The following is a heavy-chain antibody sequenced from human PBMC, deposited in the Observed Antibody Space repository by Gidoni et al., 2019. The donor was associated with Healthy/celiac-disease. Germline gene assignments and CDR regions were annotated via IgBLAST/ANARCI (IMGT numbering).Heavy chain of an antibody. D-gene: IGHD1-20*01. V-gene: IGHV3-21*01. CDR2: ISSSSSYI. Sequence: EVQLVESGGGLVKPGGSRRLSCAASGFTLRSHSPNWVRQAPGKGLEGVSSISSSSSYISYADSVKGRFTISRDNAKNSLYLQMNSLRAEDTAVYYCARDLSVQLNNWNDVGRDWDYWGQGTLVTVSS. CDR1: GFTLRSHS. CDR3: ARDLSVQLNNWNDVGRDWDY. J-gene: IGHJ4*02.